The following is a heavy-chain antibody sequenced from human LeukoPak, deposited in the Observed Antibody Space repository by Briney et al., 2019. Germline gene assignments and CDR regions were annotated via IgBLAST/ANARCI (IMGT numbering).Heavy chain of an antibody. CDR2: VDPEDGET. D-gene: IGHD4-17*01. CDR1: GYTFTDYY. CDR3: ARDSFRFDYGDYVGAYYFDY. Sequence: GASVKVSCKAFGYTFTDYYIHWVKEAPGKGLEWMGRVDPEDGETTYAEKFQGRVTITADKSTSTAYMELSSLRSEDTAVYYCARDSFRFDYGDYVGAYYFDYWGQGTLVTVSS. V-gene: IGHV1-69-2*01. J-gene: IGHJ4*02.